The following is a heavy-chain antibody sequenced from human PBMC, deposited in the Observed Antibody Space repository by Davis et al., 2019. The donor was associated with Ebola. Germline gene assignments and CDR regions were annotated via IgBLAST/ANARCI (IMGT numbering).Heavy chain of an antibody. Sequence: SETLSLTCTVSGGSVSSGSYYWSWIRQPPGKGLEWIGYIYYSGSTNYNPSLKSRVTISVDTSKNQFSLKLSSVTAADTAVYYCARGGVLRFLEWGEGYGMDVWGQGTTVTVSS. D-gene: IGHD3-3*01. CDR2: IYYSGST. V-gene: IGHV4-61*01. CDR1: GGSVSSGSYY. J-gene: IGHJ6*02. CDR3: ARGGVLRFLEWGEGYGMDV.